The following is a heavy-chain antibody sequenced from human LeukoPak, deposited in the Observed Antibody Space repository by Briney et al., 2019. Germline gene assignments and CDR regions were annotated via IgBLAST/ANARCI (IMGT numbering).Heavy chain of an antibody. CDR1: GFTFGDYA. CDR3: TRGAGYTYGSFY. V-gene: IGHV3-49*04. Sequence: GRSLRLSCSGSGFTFGDYALSWVRQAPGKGLEWVGFIRSKAYGGTIAYAAPVRGRFTISRDDSKSIAYLQMNSLKTEDTAVYYCTRGAGYTYGSFYWGQGTLVTVSS. CDR2: IRSKAYGGTI. D-gene: IGHD5-18*01. J-gene: IGHJ4*02.